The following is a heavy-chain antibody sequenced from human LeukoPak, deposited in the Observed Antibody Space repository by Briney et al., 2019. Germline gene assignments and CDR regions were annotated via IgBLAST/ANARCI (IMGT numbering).Heavy chain of an antibody. CDR2: IYYTGST. CDR3: ARHGNSGSYDY. D-gene: IGHD1-26*01. CDR1: AGSISSYY. V-gene: IGHV4-59*08. Sequence: SETLSLTCTVSAGSISSYYWSWIRQPPGEGLEWIGYIYYTGSTNYNPSLKSRVTISVDTSKNQFSLKLSSVTAADTAVYYCARHGNSGSYDYWGQGTLVTVSS. J-gene: IGHJ4*02.